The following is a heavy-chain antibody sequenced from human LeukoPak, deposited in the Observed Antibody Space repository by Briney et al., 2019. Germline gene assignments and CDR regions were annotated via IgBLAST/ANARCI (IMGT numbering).Heavy chain of an antibody. D-gene: IGHD3-3*01. Sequence: NPSETLSLTCTVSGYSISSGYYWGWIRQPPGKGLEWIGSIYHSGSTYYNPSLKSRVTISVDTSKKQFSLKLSSVTAADTAVYYCARRYDFWSGYPPPLDYWGQGTLVTVSS. V-gene: IGHV4-38-2*02. CDR1: GYSISSGYY. CDR2: IYHSGST. J-gene: IGHJ4*02. CDR3: ARRYDFWSGYPPPLDY.